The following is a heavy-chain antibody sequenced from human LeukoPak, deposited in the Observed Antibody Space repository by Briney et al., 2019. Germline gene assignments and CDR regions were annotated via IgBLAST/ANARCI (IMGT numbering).Heavy chain of an antibody. J-gene: IGHJ4*02. CDR2: IYTSGST. CDR1: NDSISSGRYY. CDR3: ARDRTGWLQADY. V-gene: IGHV4-61*02. D-gene: IGHD5-24*01. Sequence: SETLSLTCSVSNDSISSGRYYWIWIRQPAGKGLEWIGRIYTSGSTNYNPSLKSRVIISVDTSKNQFSLSLSSVTAADTAVHYCARDRTGWLQADYWGPGTLVTVSS.